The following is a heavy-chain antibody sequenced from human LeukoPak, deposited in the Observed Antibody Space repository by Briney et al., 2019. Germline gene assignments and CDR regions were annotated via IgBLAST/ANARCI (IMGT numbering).Heavy chain of an antibody. CDR2: IKSDGSST. CDR1: GFTFSSYW. V-gene: IGHV3-74*01. CDR3: VREQYGDYGGDY. J-gene: IGHJ4*02. Sequence: GGSLRLSCAASGFTFSSYWMHWVRQAPGKGLVWVSRIKSDGSSTTYADPVKGRFTISRDNAKNTLYLQMNSLRAEDTAVYYCVREQYGDYGGDYWGQGTLVTVSS. D-gene: IGHD4-17*01.